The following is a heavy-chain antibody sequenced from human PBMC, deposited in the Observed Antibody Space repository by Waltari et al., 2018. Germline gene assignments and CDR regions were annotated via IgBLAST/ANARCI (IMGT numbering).Heavy chain of an antibody. Sequence: EVQLLESGGGLVQPGGSLRLSCAASGFTFSSYAMGWVRRAPGKGLEWVSALTTGGIGTYYADSVKGRFTISRDNSKNTLYLQMNSLRAEDTAVYYCAKYRITTSSAFDYWGQGTLVTVSS. V-gene: IGHV3-23*01. CDR3: AKYRITTSSAFDY. CDR2: LTTGGIGT. D-gene: IGHD6-6*01. CDR1: GFTFSSYA. J-gene: IGHJ4*02.